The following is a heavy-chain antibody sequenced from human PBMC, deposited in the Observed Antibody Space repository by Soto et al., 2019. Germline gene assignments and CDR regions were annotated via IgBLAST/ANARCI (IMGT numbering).Heavy chain of an antibody. CDR2: INPSGTT. J-gene: IGHJ4*02. Sequence: QVQLQQWGAGLLKPSETLSLTCAVYGGSFSGYYWSWIRQPPGKGLEWIGEINPSGTTNYTPSLKXRVTRSGDTPKNQFSLKMTSVTAADTAVYYCARGRDGGAAIWGQGTLVTVSS. CDR3: ARGRDGGAAI. V-gene: IGHV4-34*01. CDR1: GGSFSGYY. D-gene: IGHD4-17*01.